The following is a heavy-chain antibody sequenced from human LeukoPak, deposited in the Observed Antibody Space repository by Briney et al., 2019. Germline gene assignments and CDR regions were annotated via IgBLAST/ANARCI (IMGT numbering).Heavy chain of an antibody. CDR2: IIPIFGTA. V-gene: IGHV1-69*06. CDR3: ARVDTAMVTFDY. CDR1: GGTFSSYA. Sequence: ASVKVSCKASGGTFSSYAISWVRQAPGQGLEWMGGIIPIFGTANYAQEFQGRVTITADKSTSTAYMELSSLRSEDTAVYYCARVDTAMVTFDYWGQGTLVTVSS. D-gene: IGHD5-18*01. J-gene: IGHJ4*02.